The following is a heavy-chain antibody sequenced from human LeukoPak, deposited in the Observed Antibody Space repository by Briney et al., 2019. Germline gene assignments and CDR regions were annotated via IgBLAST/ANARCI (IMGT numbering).Heavy chain of an antibody. CDR3: ARDRNSYYDSSGPPDY. J-gene: IGHJ4*02. D-gene: IGHD3-22*01. V-gene: IGHV3-7*04. CDR1: GFTFRSYW. CDR2: IKQDESEK. Sequence: PGGSLRLSCAASGFTFRSYWMSWVRQAPGKGLEWVAKIKQDESEKYYVDSVKGRFTISRDSAKSSLYLQMNSLRAEDTAVYYCARDRNSYYDSSGPPDYWGQGTLVTVSS.